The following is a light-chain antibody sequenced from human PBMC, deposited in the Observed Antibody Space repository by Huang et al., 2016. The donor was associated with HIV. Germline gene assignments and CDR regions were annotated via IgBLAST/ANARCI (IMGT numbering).Light chain of an antibody. Sequence: DIVMTQSPDSLAVSLGERATINFKSSQSVLYSSNNKNYLAWYQQRPGQPPKLLIYWASTRESGVPDRFSSSGSGTDFTLTITSLQAEDVAVYYCQQYYSSPTFGQGTKLEI. CDR2: WAS. CDR1: QSVLYSSNNKNY. CDR3: QQYYSSPT. V-gene: IGKV4-1*01. J-gene: IGKJ2*01.